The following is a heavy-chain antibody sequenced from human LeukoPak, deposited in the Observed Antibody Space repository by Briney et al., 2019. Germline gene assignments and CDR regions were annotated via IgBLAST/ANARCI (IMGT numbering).Heavy chain of an antibody. CDR1: GFTFDDYG. CDR2: INWNGGST. V-gene: IGHV3-20*04. Sequence: GGSLRLSCAASGFTFDDYGMSWVRHAPGKGLEWVSGINWNGGSTGYADSVKGRFTISRDNAKNSLYLQMNSLRADDRALYYCARVLGITMVRGVIDYYYYMDVWGKRTTVTVSS. D-gene: IGHD3-10*01. J-gene: IGHJ6*03. CDR3: ARVLGITMVRGVIDYYYYMDV.